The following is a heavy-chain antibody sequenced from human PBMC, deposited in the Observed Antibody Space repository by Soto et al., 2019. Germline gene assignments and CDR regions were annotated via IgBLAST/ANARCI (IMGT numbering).Heavy chain of an antibody. CDR2: IDSIGST. CDR1: CGSISSGGYY. J-gene: IGHJ5*02. CDR3: ARSVFP. Sequence: QVQLQESGPGLVKPSQTLSLTCTVSCGSISSGGYYWNWIRQHTGKGLEWIGYIDSIGSTYYNPSLKSRVTISLDTSKNQFSLKLHSVTAADTAVYCCARSVFPWGQGTLVTVSS. V-gene: IGHV4-31*03.